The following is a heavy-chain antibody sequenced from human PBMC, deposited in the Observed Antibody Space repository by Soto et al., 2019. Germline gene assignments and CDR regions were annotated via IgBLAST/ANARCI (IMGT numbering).Heavy chain of an antibody. CDR3: TRYSGSYPLYFDAFDI. CDR1: GFTFGDYA. V-gene: IGHV3-49*03. Sequence: PGGSLSLSCTASGFTFGDYAMSWFRQAPGKGLEWVGFIRSKAYGGTTEYAASVKGRFTISRDDSKSIAYLQMNSLKTEDTAVYYCTRYSGSYPLYFDAFDIWGQGTMVTVSS. CDR2: IRSKAYGGTT. D-gene: IGHD1-26*01. J-gene: IGHJ3*02.